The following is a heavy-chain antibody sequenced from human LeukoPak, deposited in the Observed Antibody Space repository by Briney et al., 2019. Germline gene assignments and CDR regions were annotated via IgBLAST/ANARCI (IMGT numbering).Heavy chain of an antibody. Sequence: GGSLRLSCAASGFTFDDYGMSWVRQAPGKGLEWVSGINWNGGSTGYADSVKGRFTISRDNAKNSLYLQMNSLRAEDTAIYYCAKDHANTPVVTNWGQGILVSVSS. CDR2: INWNGGST. CDR3: AKDHANTPVVTN. V-gene: IGHV3-20*04. J-gene: IGHJ4*02. CDR1: GFTFDDYG. D-gene: IGHD2-21*02.